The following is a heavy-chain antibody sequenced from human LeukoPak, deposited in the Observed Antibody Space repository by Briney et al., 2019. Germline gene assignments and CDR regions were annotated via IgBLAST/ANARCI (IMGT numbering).Heavy chain of an antibody. CDR2: IYYSGST. CDR1: GGSISSYY. J-gene: IGHJ5*02. CDR3: ARKGSSWYNWFYP. Sequence: TSETLSLTCTVSGGSISSYYWSWIRQRPGKGLEWIGYIYYSGSTNYNPSLKSRVTISVDTSKNQFSLKLSSVTAADTAVYYCARKGSSWYNWFYPWGQGTLVTVSS. D-gene: IGHD6-13*01. V-gene: IGHV4-59*01.